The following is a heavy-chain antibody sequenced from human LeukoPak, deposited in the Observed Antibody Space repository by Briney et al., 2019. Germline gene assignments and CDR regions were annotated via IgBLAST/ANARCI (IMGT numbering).Heavy chain of an antibody. Sequence: GGSLRLSCAASGFTFSSYAMSWVRQAPGKGLEWVSSLSGSGGSPNYANSVKGRFTISRDNSKNTLYLQMNSLRAEDTAVYYCANALGGGNTWSSFDCWGQGTLVTVSS. J-gene: IGHJ4*02. CDR1: GFTFSSYA. V-gene: IGHV3-23*01. CDR2: LSGSGGSP. CDR3: ANALGGGNTWSSFDC. D-gene: IGHD6-13*01.